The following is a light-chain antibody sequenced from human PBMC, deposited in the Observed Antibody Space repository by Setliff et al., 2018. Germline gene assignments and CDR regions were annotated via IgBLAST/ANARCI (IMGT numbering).Light chain of an antibody. J-gene: IGLJ2*01. CDR3: SSYAGGNTYVL. V-gene: IGLV2-8*01. CDR2: AVS. CDR1: SIDVGGYNY. Sequence: QSVLTQPPSASGSPGQSVTISCTGTSIDVGGYNYVSWYQQHPGKAPKLMIYAVSKRPSSVPDRFSGSKSGNTASLTVSGLQAGDEADYYCSSYAGGNTYVLFGGGTKVTVL.